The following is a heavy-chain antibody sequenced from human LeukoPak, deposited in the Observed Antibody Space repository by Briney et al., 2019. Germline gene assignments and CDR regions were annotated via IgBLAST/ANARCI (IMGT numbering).Heavy chain of an antibody. CDR1: GFTFSSCA. D-gene: IGHD6-19*01. CDR2: ISGSGGST. Sequence: GGSLRLSCAASGFTFSSCAMSWVRQAPGKGLEWVSAISGSGGSTYYADSVKGRFTISRDNSKNTLYLQMNSLRAEDTAVYYCAKEEATYSSAWYYYYYGMDVWGQGTTVTVSS. V-gene: IGHV3-23*01. J-gene: IGHJ6*02. CDR3: AKEEATYSSAWYYYYYGMDV.